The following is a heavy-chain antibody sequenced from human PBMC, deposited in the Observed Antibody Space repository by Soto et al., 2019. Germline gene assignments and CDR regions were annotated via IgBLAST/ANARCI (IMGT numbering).Heavy chain of an antibody. CDR2: INPNGGGA. J-gene: IGHJ4*02. Sequence: QVQLVQSGAEVKKPGASVKVSCKASGYKFINHYIHWVRQAPGVGLEWMGIINPNGGGADYAQKFQDRVTMTIYTYMNTVHMNLRSLTSEATAVYFCARDSSASATRYSIDNWGQGTLVSVSS. CDR1: GYKFINHY. CDR3: ARDSSASATRYSIDN. V-gene: IGHV1-46*01. D-gene: IGHD6-25*01.